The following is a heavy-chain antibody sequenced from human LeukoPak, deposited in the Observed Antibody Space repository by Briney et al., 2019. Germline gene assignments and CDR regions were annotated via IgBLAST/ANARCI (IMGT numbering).Heavy chain of an antibody. Sequence: PGGSLRLSCAASGFTFSSYAMHWVRQAPGKGLEYVSAISSNGGSTYYANSVKGRFTISRDNSKNTLYLQMGSLRAEDMAVYYCARERGYCSGGSCYPNWFDPWGQGTLVTVSS. CDR2: ISSNGGST. D-gene: IGHD2-15*01. J-gene: IGHJ5*02. CDR3: ARERGYCSGGSCYPNWFDP. CDR1: GFTFSSYA. V-gene: IGHV3-64*01.